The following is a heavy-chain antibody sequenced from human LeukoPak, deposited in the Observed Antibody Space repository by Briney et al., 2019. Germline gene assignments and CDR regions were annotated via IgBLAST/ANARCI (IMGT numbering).Heavy chain of an antibody. CDR1: GGSISSYY. D-gene: IGHD3-10*01. Sequence: PSETLSLTCTVSGGSISSYYWSWIRQPPGKGLEWIGYIYYSGSTNYNPSLKSRVTISVETSKNQFSLKLSSVTAADTAVYYCARAKYGSGSYYNDYWGQGTLVTVSS. CDR3: ARAKYGSGSYYNDY. V-gene: IGHV4-59*01. CDR2: IYYSGST. J-gene: IGHJ4*02.